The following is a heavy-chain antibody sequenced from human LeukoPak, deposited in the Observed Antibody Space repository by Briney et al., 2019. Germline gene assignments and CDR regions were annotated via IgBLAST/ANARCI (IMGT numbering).Heavy chain of an antibody. CDR2: IHPADSDT. J-gene: IGHJ4*02. Sequence: GESLKISCKSSGYIFISYWIGWVRQMPGKGLEWMGIIHPADSDTRYSPSFQGQVSLSANKSTSTAYLQWSSLRAAETAIYYCERRLNTHYYDRWDQGTLVTVSS. D-gene: IGHD3-22*01. CDR1: GYIFISYW. CDR3: ERRLNTHYYDR. V-gene: IGHV5-51*01.